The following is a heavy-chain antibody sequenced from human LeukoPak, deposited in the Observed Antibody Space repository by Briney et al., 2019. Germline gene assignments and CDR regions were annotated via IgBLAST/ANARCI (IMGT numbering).Heavy chain of an antibody. J-gene: IGHJ3*02. D-gene: IGHD5-18*01. Sequence: GGSLRLSCAASGFTLSSYGMHWVRQAPGKGLEWVAFIRDDGSNKYYGDSVKGRFTISRDNSKNTLYLQMNSLRAEDTAVYYCASVEVDTAMPNDAFDIWGQGTMVTVSS. CDR3: ASVEVDTAMPNDAFDI. CDR1: GFTLSSYG. CDR2: IRDDGSNK. V-gene: IGHV3-30*02.